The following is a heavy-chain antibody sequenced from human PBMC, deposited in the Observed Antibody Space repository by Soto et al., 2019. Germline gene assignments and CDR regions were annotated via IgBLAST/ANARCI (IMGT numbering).Heavy chain of an antibody. Sequence: EVQLVESGGDLVQRGGSLRLSCAASGFPFSSYWMHWARHTPGKGLDWVARIRGDGVTTYYADSVTGRFTVSRDNAKNTLSLQISGLRAEDTAVYYCAREYYGLLTGYYTDYWGQGTLVSVSS. CDR3: AREYYGLLTGYYTDY. CDR2: IRGDGVTT. CDR1: GFPFSSYW. D-gene: IGHD3-9*01. V-gene: IGHV3-74*01. J-gene: IGHJ4*02.